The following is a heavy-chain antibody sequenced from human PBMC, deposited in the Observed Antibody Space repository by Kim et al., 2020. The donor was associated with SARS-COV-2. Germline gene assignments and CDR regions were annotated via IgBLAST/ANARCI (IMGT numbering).Heavy chain of an antibody. CDR3: EASDY. Sequence: GGSLRLSCAASGFNFDDYAMCWARQGPGKGLEWVSLISNGGVGTHYVDSVKGRFTISRDNSKNTLFLQMTYLTAEDTAIYYCEASDYWGQGSLVTVSS. J-gene: IGHJ4*02. CDR1: GFNFDDYA. CDR2: ISNGGVGT. V-gene: IGHV3-23*01.